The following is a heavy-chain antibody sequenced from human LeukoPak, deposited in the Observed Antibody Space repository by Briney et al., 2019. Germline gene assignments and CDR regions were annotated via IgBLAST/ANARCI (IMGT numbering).Heavy chain of an antibody. CDR2: ISGSGGST. CDR1: GFTFSSYA. Sequence: PGGSLRPSCAASGFTFSSYAMSWVRQAPGKGLEWVSAISGSGGSTHYADSVKGRFTISRDNSKNTLYLQMNSLRAEDTAVYYCAKASTWAEFYYYYMDVWGKGTTVTVSS. D-gene: IGHD2/OR15-2a*01. CDR3: AKASTWAEFYYYYMDV. J-gene: IGHJ6*03. V-gene: IGHV3-23*01.